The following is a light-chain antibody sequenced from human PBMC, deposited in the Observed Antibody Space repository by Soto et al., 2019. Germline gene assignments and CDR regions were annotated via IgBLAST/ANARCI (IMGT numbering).Light chain of an antibody. Sequence: ETVMTQSPATLSVSPGERVALSCRASQSVGSNLAWYQQKPGQAPRLLIYGASTRATNIPARFSGSGSGTEFTLTISSLQSEDFAVYHCQQYNHWPPWTFGQGTKVEIK. CDR2: GAS. J-gene: IGKJ1*01. CDR3: QQYNHWPPWT. V-gene: IGKV3-15*01. CDR1: QSVGSN.